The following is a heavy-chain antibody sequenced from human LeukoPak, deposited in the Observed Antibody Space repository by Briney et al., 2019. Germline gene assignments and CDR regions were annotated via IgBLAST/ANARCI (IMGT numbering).Heavy chain of an antibody. D-gene: IGHD5-24*01. CDR3: AKDVGDGYNYDS. Sequence: GGSLRLSCAASGFTFSSYGMHWVRQAPGKGLEWVAVIWYDATNKYYADSVKGRFTISRDNSKNTLYLQMNSLRAEDTALYYCAKDVGDGYNYDSWGQGTLVTVSS. V-gene: IGHV3-33*06. CDR2: IWYDATNK. CDR1: GFTFSSYG. J-gene: IGHJ5*01.